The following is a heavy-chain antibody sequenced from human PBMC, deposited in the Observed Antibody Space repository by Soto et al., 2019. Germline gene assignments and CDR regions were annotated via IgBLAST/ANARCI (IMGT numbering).Heavy chain of an antibody. V-gene: IGHV4-59*01. CDR2: FHFSGST. CDR1: GGSINGSY. J-gene: IGHJ4*01. CDR3: ARASGYSYGYDDFFDN. Sequence: SETLSLTCTVSGGSINGSYWTWLRQSPTNGLEWIGYFHFSGSTKYNPSLESRLTISADTSKNQISLTLSSVTAADTAVYYCARASGYSYGYDDFFDNWGQGTLVTVSS. D-gene: IGHD5-18*01.